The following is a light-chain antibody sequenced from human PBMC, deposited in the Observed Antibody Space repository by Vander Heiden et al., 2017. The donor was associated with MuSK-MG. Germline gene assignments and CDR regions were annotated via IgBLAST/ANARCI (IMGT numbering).Light chain of an antibody. CDR3: CSYTASRQDV. CDR1: TTDFGDDTS. Sequence: QSALTQPASVSGSPGQSITISCSGSTTDFGDDTSVSWYQQQPGKAPKLMIFDVNNRPSGIPIRFSGSKSGNTASLTISGLLPEDEADYFCCSYTASRQDVFGTGTKVTVL. V-gene: IGLV2-14*03. CDR2: DVN. J-gene: IGLJ1*01.